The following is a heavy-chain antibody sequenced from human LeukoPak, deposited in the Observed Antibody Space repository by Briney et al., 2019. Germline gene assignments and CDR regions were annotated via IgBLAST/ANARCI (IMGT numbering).Heavy chain of an antibody. J-gene: IGHJ4*02. D-gene: IGHD3-3*01. CDR3: ATYDFWSGPFDY. CDR2: INPNSGST. V-gene: IGHV1-2*02. Sequence: ASVKVSCKASGYTFTGYYMHWVRQAPGQGLEWMGWINPNSGSTNYAQKFQGRVTMTRDTSISTAYMELSRLRSDDTAVYYCATYDFWSGPFDYWGQGTLVTVSS. CDR1: GYTFTGYY.